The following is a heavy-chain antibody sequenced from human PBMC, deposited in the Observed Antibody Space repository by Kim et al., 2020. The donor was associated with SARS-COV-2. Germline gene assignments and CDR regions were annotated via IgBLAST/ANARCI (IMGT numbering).Heavy chain of an antibody. CDR1: GLTFSDYW. J-gene: IGHJ4*02. Sequence: GGSLRLACAASGLTFSDYWMHWVRQAPGKGLVWVSRLNSDGSSTSYADSVKGRFTLSRDNAKNTLYLQMNSLRGEDTAVYYCARGGAITVAGSTVDFWGQGTLVTVSS. D-gene: IGHD6-19*01. CDR3: ARGGAITVAGSTVDF. CDR2: LNSDGSST. V-gene: IGHV3-74*01.